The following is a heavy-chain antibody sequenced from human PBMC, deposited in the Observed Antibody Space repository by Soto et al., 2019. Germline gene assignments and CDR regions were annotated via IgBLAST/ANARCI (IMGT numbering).Heavy chain of an antibody. V-gene: IGHV4-59*08. Sequence: QVQLQESGPGLVKPSETLSLTCTVSGGSISSYYWSWIRQPPGKGLEWIGYIYYSGSTNYNPSLRGRVTISVDTSKNQFSLKLSSVTAADTAVYYCARHLDSYDILTWGHWFDPWGQGTLVTVSS. J-gene: IGHJ5*02. CDR3: ARHLDSYDILTWGHWFDP. CDR1: GGSISSYY. CDR2: IYYSGST. D-gene: IGHD3-9*01.